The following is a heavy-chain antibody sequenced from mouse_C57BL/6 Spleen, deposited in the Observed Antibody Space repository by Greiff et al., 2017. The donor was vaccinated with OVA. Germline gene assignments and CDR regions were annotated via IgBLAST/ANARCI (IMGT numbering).Heavy chain of an antibody. Sequence: QVQLQQSGAELVRPGASVTLSCKASGYTFTDYEMHWVKQTPVHGLAWIGAIDPETGGTAYNQKFKGKAILTADKSSSTAYMELRSLTSEDSAVYYCTRRDITTGAFDYWGQGTTLTVSS. D-gene: IGHD1-1*01. J-gene: IGHJ2*01. CDR2: IDPETGGT. V-gene: IGHV1-15*01. CDR1: GYTFTDYE. CDR3: TRRDITTGAFDY.